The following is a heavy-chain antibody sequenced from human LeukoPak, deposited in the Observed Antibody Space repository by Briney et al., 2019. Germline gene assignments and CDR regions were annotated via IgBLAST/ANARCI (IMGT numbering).Heavy chain of an antibody. CDR2: IYYSGST. Sequence: SETLSLTCTVSGGSISNSSYYWGWIRQPPGKGLEWIGSIYYSGSTNYNPSLKSRVTISVDTSKNQFSLKLSSVTAADTAVYYCATYGSGSWSFDYWGQGTLVTVSS. J-gene: IGHJ4*02. V-gene: IGHV4-39*07. CDR3: ATYGSGSWSFDY. D-gene: IGHD3-10*01. CDR1: GGSISNSSYY.